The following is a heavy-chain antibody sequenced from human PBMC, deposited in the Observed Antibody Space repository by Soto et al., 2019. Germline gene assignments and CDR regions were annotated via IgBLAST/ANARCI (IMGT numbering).Heavy chain of an antibody. Sequence: ASVKVSCKVSGYTLTELSMHWVRQAPGKGLEWMGGFDPEDGETINAQKFQGRVTMTEDTSTDTAYMELSSLRSEDTAVYYCAAIVGDHYYYYGMDVWGQGTTVTVSS. CDR1: GYTLTELS. CDR2: FDPEDGET. V-gene: IGHV1-24*01. D-gene: IGHD1-26*01. CDR3: AAIVGDHYYYYGMDV. J-gene: IGHJ6*02.